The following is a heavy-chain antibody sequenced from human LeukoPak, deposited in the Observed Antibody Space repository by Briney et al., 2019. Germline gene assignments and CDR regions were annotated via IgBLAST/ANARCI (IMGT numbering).Heavy chain of an antibody. V-gene: IGHV4-61*09. J-gene: IGHJ4*02. Sequence: SSETLSLTCTVSVGSISSGNYYSSWIRQSAGKGMEWIGNIYMSGSTRYNPSLMSRVAMSVDTSKNQFSLKISSATAADTAVYYCARDWGIAAATPYYFDHWGQGILVTVSS. CDR1: VGSISSGNYY. D-gene: IGHD6-13*01. CDR3: ARDWGIAAATPYYFDH. CDR2: IYMSGST.